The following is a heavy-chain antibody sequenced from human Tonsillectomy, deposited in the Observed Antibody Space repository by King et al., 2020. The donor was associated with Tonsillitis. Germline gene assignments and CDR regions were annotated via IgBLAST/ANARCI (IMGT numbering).Heavy chain of an antibody. CDR3: GRYGGGVFDS. CDR1: GGSISGGDYY. V-gene: IGHV4-31*01. J-gene: IGHJ5*01. Sequence: QLQESGPGLVKPSQTLSLTCTFSGGSISGGDYYWSWIRQYPGKGLEWSGYIYDSGKPYYNPALKVLLTISIDASRNQFPLKLRSVTAADTAVYYCGRYGGGVFDSWGQGTLVTVSS. D-gene: IGHD4-23*01. CDR2: IYDSGKP.